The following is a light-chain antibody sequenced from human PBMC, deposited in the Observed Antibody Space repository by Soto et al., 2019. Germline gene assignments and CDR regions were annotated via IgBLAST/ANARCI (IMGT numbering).Light chain of an antibody. J-gene: IGLJ2*01. V-gene: IGLV1-51*02. CDR3: GAWDSSLSGGV. CDR2: ENN. CDR1: SSNLGIND. Sequence: QSALTQPPSVSAAPGQEVTISCSGSSSNLGINDVAWYQQLPGTAPKLLIYENNKRPSGIPDRFYGSKSGTSATLGITGLQTGDEADYYCGAWDSSLSGGVFGGGTQLTVL.